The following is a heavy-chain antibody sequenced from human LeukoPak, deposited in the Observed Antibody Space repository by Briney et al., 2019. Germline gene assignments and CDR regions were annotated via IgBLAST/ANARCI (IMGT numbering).Heavy chain of an antibody. CDR3: AREGGWNDPHAFDI. CDR1: GYTFTGYY. Sequence: ASVKVSCKASGYTFTGYYMRWVRQAPGQGREWMGWINPNSGGTNYAQKFQGRVTMTKDTPISTAYMELSRLRSDDTAVYYCAREGGWNDPHAFDIWGQGTMVTVSS. V-gene: IGHV1-2*02. CDR2: INPNSGGT. D-gene: IGHD1-1*01. J-gene: IGHJ3*02.